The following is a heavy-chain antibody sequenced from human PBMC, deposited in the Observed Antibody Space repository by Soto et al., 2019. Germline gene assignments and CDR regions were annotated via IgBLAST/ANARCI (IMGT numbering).Heavy chain of an antibody. CDR3: ARDRRAAAATRWFDP. CDR1: GGSISSFY. D-gene: IGHD6-13*01. V-gene: IGHV4-59*01. CDR2: IYYSGST. Sequence: SETLSLTCTVSGGSISSFYWSWIRQPPGKGLEWIGYIYYSGSTNYNPSLKSRVTISVDTSKNQFSLKLSSVTAADTAVYYCARDRRAAAATRWFDPWGQGTTVTVSS. J-gene: IGHJ5*02.